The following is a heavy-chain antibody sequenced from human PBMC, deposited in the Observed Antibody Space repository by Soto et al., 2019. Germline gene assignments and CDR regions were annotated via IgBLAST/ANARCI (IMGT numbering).Heavy chain of an antibody. Sequence: KNSGESLKISCKGSGYSFTSYWISWVRQMPGKGLEWMGRIDPSDSYTNYSPSFQGHVTISADKSISTAYLQWSSLKASDTAMYYCARTSHCGGDCYSIDIWGQGTMVTVSS. D-gene: IGHD2-21*02. V-gene: IGHV5-10-1*01. CDR1: GYSFTSYW. CDR3: ARTSHCGGDCYSIDI. CDR2: IDPSDSYT. J-gene: IGHJ3*02.